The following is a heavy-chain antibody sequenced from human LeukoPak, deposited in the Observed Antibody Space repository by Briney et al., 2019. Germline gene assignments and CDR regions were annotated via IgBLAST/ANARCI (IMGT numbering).Heavy chain of an antibody. CDR1: GFSFSSYW. V-gene: IGHV3-7*01. CDR3: ARLSVYYYGSFFCYYMDV. CDR2: IKQDESER. Sequence: GGSLRLSCEGSGFSFSSYWMTWVRQSPGKGPEWVANIKQDESERYTVDSVKGRFTISRDNAKNSVYLHMNSLRAEDTALYYCARLSVYYYGSFFCYYMDVWGKGTTVTVSS. D-gene: IGHD3-10*01. J-gene: IGHJ6*03.